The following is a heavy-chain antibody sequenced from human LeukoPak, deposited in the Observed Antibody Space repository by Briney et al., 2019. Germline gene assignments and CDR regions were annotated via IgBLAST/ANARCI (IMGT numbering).Heavy chain of an antibody. D-gene: IGHD6-19*01. V-gene: IGHV3-23*01. CDR1: GFTFSSYA. CDR3: AREQGGWLNY. J-gene: IGHJ4*02. CDR2: ISGGGGST. Sequence: GGSLRLSCAASGFTFSSYAMSWVRQAPGKGLQWVSAISGGGGSTYYADSVKGRFIISRDNSTNTLYLQMNSLRAEDTALYYCAREQGGWLNYWGQGTLVTVSS.